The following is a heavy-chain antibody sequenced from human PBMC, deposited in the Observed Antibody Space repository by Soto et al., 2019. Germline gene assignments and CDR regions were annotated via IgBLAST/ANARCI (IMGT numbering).Heavy chain of an antibody. J-gene: IGHJ6*02. Sequence: QLQLQESGTGLVNPSQTLSLTCTVSGGYISSGDDFWTWIRQPPGKGLEWIGYIYYSGSTYYNPSRRRPLTMSVATSKNQFPLKVSSVTAADTAVYYCASARAKRKDYYYYGMEVWGQGTTVTVSS. D-gene: IGHD3-10*01. CDR2: IYYSGST. CDR3: ASARAKRKDYYYYGMEV. CDR1: GGYISSGDDF. V-gene: IGHV4-30-4*01.